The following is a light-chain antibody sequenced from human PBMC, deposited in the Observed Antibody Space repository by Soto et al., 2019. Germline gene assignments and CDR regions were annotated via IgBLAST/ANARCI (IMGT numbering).Light chain of an antibody. V-gene: IGLV2-14*01. Sequence: QSALTQPASVSGSPGQSSTISCTGTSSDVGGYNYVSWYQQHPGKAPKLMIYDVSKRPSGVSNRFSGSKSGNTASLTISWLQAEDEADYYCSSYTSGSTLVVFGGGTKLTVL. CDR1: SSDVGGYNY. CDR2: DVS. J-gene: IGLJ2*01. CDR3: SSYTSGSTLVV.